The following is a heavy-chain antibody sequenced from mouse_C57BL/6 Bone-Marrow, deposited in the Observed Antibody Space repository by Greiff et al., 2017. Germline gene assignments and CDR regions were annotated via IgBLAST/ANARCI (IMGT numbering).Heavy chain of an antibody. CDR2: ISSGSSTI. CDR3: ARDGNFEGYAY. Sequence: EVQVVESGGGLVKPGGSLKLSCAASGFTFSDYGMHWVRQAPEKGLEWVAYISSGSSTIYYADTVKGRFTISRDNAKDTLFLQMTSLRSEDTAMYSCARDGNFEGYAYWGQGTLVTVSA. D-gene: IGHD2-1*01. CDR1: GFTFSDYG. J-gene: IGHJ3*01. V-gene: IGHV5-17*01.